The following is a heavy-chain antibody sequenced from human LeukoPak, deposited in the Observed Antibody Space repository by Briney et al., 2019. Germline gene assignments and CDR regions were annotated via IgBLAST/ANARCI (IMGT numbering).Heavy chain of an antibody. D-gene: IGHD3-10*01. CDR1: GFTFRTYA. CDR2: ISYDGSYE. J-gene: IGHJ5*02. V-gene: IGHV3-30*04. CDR3: ARGNYYGSGTYFSSGFEP. Sequence: GGSLRLSCAASGFTFRTYAMHWVRQAPGKGLAWVAVISYDGSYEYYADSVRGRFTISRDNTKNTLYLQMNSLRADDTAVYYCARGNYYGSGTYFSSGFEPWGQGTLVTVSS.